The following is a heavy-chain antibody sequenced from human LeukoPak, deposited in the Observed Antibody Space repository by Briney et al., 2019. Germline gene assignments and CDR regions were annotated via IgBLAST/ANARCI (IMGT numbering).Heavy chain of an antibody. J-gene: IGHJ4*02. CDR3: ASDEGNYFDY. V-gene: IGHV3-21*01. Sequence: PGGSLRLSCATSGFTFSGYAMNWVRQAPGKGLEWVASISRNSTYIHYADSVKGRFTISRDNARNSLFLQMNSLRAEDTAIYYCASDEGNYFDYWGQGTQVTVSS. CDR1: GFTFSGYA. CDR2: ISRNSTYI.